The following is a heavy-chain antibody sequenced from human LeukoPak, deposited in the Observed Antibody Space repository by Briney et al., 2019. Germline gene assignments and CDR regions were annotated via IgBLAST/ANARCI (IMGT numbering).Heavy chain of an antibody. Sequence: GGSLRLSCAASGFSFSSYEMNWVRQPPGKGLEWLSYISNTGRTIYYAGSVRGRFTIARDNAKNSLYLQVNSLRAEDTAIYYCARDASSGFLSYSDYWGLGTLVTVSS. D-gene: IGHD6-19*01. CDR1: GFSFSSYE. J-gene: IGHJ4*02. CDR2: ISNTGRTI. CDR3: ARDASSGFLSYSDY. V-gene: IGHV3-48*03.